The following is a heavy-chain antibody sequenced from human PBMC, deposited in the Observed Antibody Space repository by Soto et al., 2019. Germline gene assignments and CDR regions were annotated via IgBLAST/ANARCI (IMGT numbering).Heavy chain of an antibody. CDR2: INPNSGGT. CDR1: GYTFTGYY. D-gene: IGHD6-19*01. J-gene: IGHJ4*02. Sequence: ASVKVSCKASGYTFTGYYMHWVRQAPGQGLEWMGWINPNSGGTNYAQKFQGRVTMTRDTSISTAYMELSRLRSDDTAVYYCARVGQWLARYFDYWGQGTLVTVSS. V-gene: IGHV1-2*02. CDR3: ARVGQWLARYFDY.